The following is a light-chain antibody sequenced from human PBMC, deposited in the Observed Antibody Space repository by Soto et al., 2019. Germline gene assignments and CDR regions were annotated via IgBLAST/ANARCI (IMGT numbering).Light chain of an antibody. V-gene: IGLV2-11*01. CDR1: SGDVGGYEY. J-gene: IGLJ1*01. Sequence: QSVLTQPRSVSGSPGQSVTISCLGTSGDVGGYEYVSWYQQHPGKAPRLLIFDVSKRPSGVPDRFSGSKSGNTASLTISGLQAEDEADYYCCSYAGSYTQVFGTGTKVTVL. CDR3: CSYAGSYTQV. CDR2: DVS.